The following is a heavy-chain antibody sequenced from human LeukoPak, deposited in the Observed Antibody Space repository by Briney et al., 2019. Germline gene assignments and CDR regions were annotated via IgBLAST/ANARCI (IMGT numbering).Heavy chain of an antibody. J-gene: IGHJ5*02. V-gene: IGHV3-23*01. D-gene: IGHD3-22*01. Sequence: GGSLRLSCAASGFTFSSYAMSWVRQAPEKGLEWVSSISGGGGSTYYADSVKGRFTISRDNSKNTLYLQMNSLRAEDTAVYYCAKDRGHYYDSSGYYASWGQGTLVTVSS. CDR1: GFTFSSYA. CDR2: ISGGGGST. CDR3: AKDRGHYYDSSGYYAS.